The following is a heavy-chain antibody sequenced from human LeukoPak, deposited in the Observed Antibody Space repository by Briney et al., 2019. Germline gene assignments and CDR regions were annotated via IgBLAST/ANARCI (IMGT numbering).Heavy chain of an antibody. V-gene: IGHV3-30*18. Sequence: GGSLRLSCAASGFTFSSYGMHWVRQAPGKGLEWVAVISYDGSNKYYADSVKGRFTISRDNSKNTLYLQMNSLRAEDTAVYYCAKDIATRIAAAGPDYLVQGTLVTVSS. CDR3: AKDIATRIAAAGPDY. J-gene: IGHJ4*02. CDR1: GFTFSSYG. D-gene: IGHD6-13*01. CDR2: ISYDGSNK.